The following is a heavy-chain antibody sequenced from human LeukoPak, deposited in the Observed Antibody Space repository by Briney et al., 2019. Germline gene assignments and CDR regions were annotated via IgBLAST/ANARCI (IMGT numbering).Heavy chain of an antibody. Sequence: GVLRLSCAASGFTFSSYEMNWVRQAPGKGLEWVSYIGSSGSTIYYADSVKGRFTISRDNAKNSLYLQMNSLRAEDTAVYYCARTDGYNSPYFDYWGQGTLVTVSS. D-gene: IGHD5-24*01. CDR1: GFTFSSYE. CDR3: ARTDGYNSPYFDY. J-gene: IGHJ4*02. CDR2: IGSSGSTI. V-gene: IGHV3-48*03.